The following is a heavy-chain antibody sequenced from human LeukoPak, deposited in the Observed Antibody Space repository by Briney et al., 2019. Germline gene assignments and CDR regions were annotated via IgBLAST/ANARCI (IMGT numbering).Heavy chain of an antibody. Sequence: GGSLRLSCAASGFTFSRYTMNWVRQAPGKGLEWVSSITSSSTYIYYADSLKGRFTISRDNAKNSLYLQMNSLRAEGTAVYYCAIPGDGYNYYFDYWGQGTLVTVSS. J-gene: IGHJ4*02. D-gene: IGHD5-24*01. CDR1: GFTFSRYT. V-gene: IGHV3-21*01. CDR2: ITSSSTYI. CDR3: AIPGDGYNYYFDY.